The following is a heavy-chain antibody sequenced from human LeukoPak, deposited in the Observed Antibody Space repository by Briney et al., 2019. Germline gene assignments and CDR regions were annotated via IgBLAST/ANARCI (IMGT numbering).Heavy chain of an antibody. V-gene: IGHV1-69*01. D-gene: IGHD2-21*02. Sequence: GASVKVSCKASGGTFSSYAISWVRQAPGQGLEWMGGSIPIFATANYAQKFQGRVTITADESTSTAYMELSSLRSEDTAVYYCARQTDYYYGMDVWGQGTTVTVSS. J-gene: IGHJ6*02. CDR1: GGTFSSYA. CDR3: ARQTDYYYGMDV. CDR2: SIPIFATA.